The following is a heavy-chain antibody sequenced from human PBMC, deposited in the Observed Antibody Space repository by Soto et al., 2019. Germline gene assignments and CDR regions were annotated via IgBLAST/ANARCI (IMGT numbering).Heavy chain of an antibody. CDR1: GGSFSGYY. V-gene: IGHV4-34*01. CDR3: ARVGNWNYGGFPSVSYFQH. CDR2: INHSGST. D-gene: IGHD1-7*01. Sequence: QVQLQQWGAGLLKPSETLSLTCAVYGGSFSGYYWSWIRQPPGKGLEWIGEINHSGSTNYNPSLKSRVTISVDTSKNQFSLKLSSVTAADTAVYYCARVGNWNYGGFPSVSYFQHWGQGTLVTVSS. J-gene: IGHJ1*01.